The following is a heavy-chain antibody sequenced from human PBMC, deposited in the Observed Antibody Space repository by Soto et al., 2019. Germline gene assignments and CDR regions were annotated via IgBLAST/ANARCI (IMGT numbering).Heavy chain of an antibody. CDR2: IFSNDEK. D-gene: IGHD1-26*01. Sequence: SRPKLVNPTDALTLTFTVSGLALINARMGVSWIRQPPVKALEWLAHIFSNDEKSYSTSLKSRLTISKATSKSQVVLTMTNMDPVDTATYYCARTNWELLPRAYYYYGMDVWGEATTVTGYS. CDR3: ARTNWELLPRAYYYYGMDV. CDR1: GLALINARMG. V-gene: IGHV2-26*01. J-gene: IGHJ6*04.